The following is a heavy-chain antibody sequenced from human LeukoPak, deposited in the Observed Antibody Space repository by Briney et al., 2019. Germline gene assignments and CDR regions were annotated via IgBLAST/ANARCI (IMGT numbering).Heavy chain of an antibody. D-gene: IGHD2-2*01. J-gene: IGHJ5*02. V-gene: IGHV1-18*01. CDR1: GCTFHSYG. CDR3: GRDHCSSTSCYSALNWFDP. CDR2: ISAYNGNT. Sequence: SSVPVSCKPSGCTFHSYGIIWLRQAPGQGLEGLGWISAYNGNTNGAQKLQRRVTMATDTSTSTAYMRLSRMRSEDTAVYYWGRDHCSSTSCYSALNWFDPWGQGTLVTVSS.